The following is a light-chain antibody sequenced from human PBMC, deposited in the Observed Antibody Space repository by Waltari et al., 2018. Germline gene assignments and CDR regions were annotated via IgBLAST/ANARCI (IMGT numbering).Light chain of an antibody. J-gene: IGKJ1*01. CDR3: QQTNSFPWT. CDR2: GAS. Sequence: DIKITQSPSSLSASVGDTVPLIGRQSQSISNWVAWYQQKPGKAPNLLIYGASSLQSGVPPRFSGSGSGTDFTLTISGLQPEDFATYFCQQTNSFPWTFGQGTKVEVK. V-gene: IGKV1-12*01. CDR1: QSISNW.